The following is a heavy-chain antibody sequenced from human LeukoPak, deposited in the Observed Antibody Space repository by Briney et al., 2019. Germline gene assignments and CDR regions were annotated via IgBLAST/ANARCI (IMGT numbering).Heavy chain of an antibody. V-gene: IGHV4-39*01. CDR1: GGSISSSSYY. CDR2: IYYSGST. J-gene: IGHJ4*02. CDR3: ARGIAAAGIPAYYFDY. D-gene: IGHD6-13*01. Sequence: SETLSLTCTVSGGSISSSSYYWGWIRQPPGKGLEWIGSIYYSGSTYYNPSLKSRVTISVDTSKNQFSLKLSSVTAADTAVYYCARGIAAAGIPAYYFDYWGQGTLVTVSS.